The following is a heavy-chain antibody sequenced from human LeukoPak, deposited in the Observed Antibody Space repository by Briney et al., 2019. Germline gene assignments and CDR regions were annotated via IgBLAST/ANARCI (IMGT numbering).Heavy chain of an antibody. CDR3: ASFPRYSSSWYAPARY. V-gene: IGHV3-20*04. CDR1: GFTFDDYG. D-gene: IGHD6-13*01. CDR2: INWNGGST. J-gene: IGHJ4*02. Sequence: GGSLRLSCAASGFTFDDYGMSWVRQAPGKGLEWVSGINWNGGSTGYADSVKGRFTISRDNAKNSLYLRMNSLRAEDTALYYCASFPRYSSSWYAPARYWGQGTLVTVSS.